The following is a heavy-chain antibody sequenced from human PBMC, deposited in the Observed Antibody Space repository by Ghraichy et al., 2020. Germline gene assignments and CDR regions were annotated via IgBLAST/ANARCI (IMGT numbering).Heavy chain of an antibody. CDR3: ARGINYFDP. D-gene: IGHD1-7*01. Sequence: ASVKVSCRTSGYSFTNYGITWVRQAPGQGLEWMGWITTSKGNTHSAQKLQGRVTMTTDTSTGTVYMELTSLTYDDTAVYYCARGINYFDPWGQGTLATVSS. V-gene: IGHV1-18*01. CDR2: ITTSKGNT. J-gene: IGHJ5*02. CDR1: GYSFTNYG.